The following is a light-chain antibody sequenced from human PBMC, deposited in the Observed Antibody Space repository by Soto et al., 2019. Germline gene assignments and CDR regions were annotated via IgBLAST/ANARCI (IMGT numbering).Light chain of an antibody. CDR2: EVS. Sequence: QSVLTQPASVSGSPGQLISISCAGSNSDVGGYNYVSWYQQHPGKAPKLMIYEVSNRPSGVSNRFSGSKSGNTASLTISGLQADVVVRYDCSTDTSSSPSGVGTG. CDR1: NSDVGGYNY. V-gene: IGLV2-14*01. CDR3: STDTSSSPSG. J-gene: IGLJ1*01.